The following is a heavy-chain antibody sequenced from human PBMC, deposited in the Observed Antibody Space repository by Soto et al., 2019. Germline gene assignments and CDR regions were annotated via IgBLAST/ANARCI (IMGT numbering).Heavy chain of an antibody. J-gene: IGHJ4*02. D-gene: IGHD2-2*01. CDR1: GFTFSSYS. Sequence: EVQLVESGGGLVQPGGSLRLSCAASGFTFSSYSMNWVRQAPGKGLEWVSYISSSSSTIYYADSVKGRFTISRDNAKNSLYLQMNSLRAEDTAVYYCARAGGYCSSTSCHYLPLNYWGQGTLVTVSS. CDR2: ISSSSSTI. V-gene: IGHV3-48*01. CDR3: ARAGGYCSSTSCHYLPLNY.